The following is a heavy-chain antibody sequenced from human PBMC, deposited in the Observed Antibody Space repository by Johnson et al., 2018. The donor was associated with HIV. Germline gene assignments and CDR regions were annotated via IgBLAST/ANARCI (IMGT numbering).Heavy chain of an antibody. CDR2: ISYDGSNK. D-gene: IGHD1-26*01. Sequence: QVQLVESGGGLVQPGRSLRLSCAASGFTFSSYAMHWVRQAPGKGLEWVAVISYDGSNKYYADSVKGRFTISRDNSKNTLYLQMNSLRAEDTAVYYCAREGGALDVFDIWDQATMVTVSS. CDR1: GFTFSSYA. V-gene: IGHV3-30*04. J-gene: IGHJ3*02. CDR3: AREGGALDVFDI.